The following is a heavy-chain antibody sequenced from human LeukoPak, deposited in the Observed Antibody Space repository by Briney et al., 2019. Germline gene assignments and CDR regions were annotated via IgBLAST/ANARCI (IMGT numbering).Heavy chain of an antibody. CDR2: INPNSGGT. CDR1: GYTFTGYY. D-gene: IGHD1-26*01. V-gene: IGHV1-2*02. J-gene: IGHJ3*02. Sequence: GASVKVSCKASGYTFTGYYMHWVRQAPGQGLEWMGWINPNSGGTNYAQKFQGRVTMTRDTSISTAYMELSRLRSDDTAVYYCARVVHGWELLNVDAFDIWGQGTMVTVSS. CDR3: ARVVHGWELLNVDAFDI.